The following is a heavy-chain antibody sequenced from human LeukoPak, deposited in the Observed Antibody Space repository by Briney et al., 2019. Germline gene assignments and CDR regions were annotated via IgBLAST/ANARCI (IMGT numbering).Heavy chain of an antibody. CDR1: GFTFSTYG. Sequence: GGSLRLSCEASGFTFSTYGMSWVRQAPGKGLEWVSAISGSGGSTYYADSVKGRFTISRDNSKNTLYLQMNSLRAEDTAVYYCAKDPRMATGGYWGQGTLVTVSS. CDR3: AKDPRMATGGY. J-gene: IGHJ4*02. D-gene: IGHD5-24*01. V-gene: IGHV3-23*01. CDR2: ISGSGGST.